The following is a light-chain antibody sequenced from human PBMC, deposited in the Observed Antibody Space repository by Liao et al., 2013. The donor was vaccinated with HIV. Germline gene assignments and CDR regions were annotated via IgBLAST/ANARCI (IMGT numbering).Light chain of an antibody. V-gene: IGLV3-21*01. J-gene: IGLJ3*02. CDR1: NIGSKS. CDR2: YDH. CDR3: QVWDSSSDHPGV. Sequence: SYELTQPPSVSVAPGKTARITCGGNNIGSKSVHWYQQKPGQAPVLVIYYDHDRPSGIPERFSGSNSGNTATLTISRVEAGDEADYYCQVWDSSSDHPGVFGGGTKLTVL.